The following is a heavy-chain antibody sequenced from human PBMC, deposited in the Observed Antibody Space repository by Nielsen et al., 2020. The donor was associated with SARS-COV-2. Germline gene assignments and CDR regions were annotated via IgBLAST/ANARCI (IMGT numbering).Heavy chain of an antibody. D-gene: IGHD2-2*01. CDR1: GDSVSSNDW. Sequence: SETLSLTCAVSGDSVSSNDWWTWVRQSPGKGLEWIGEVSHSGSTNYNPSLKSRVTLSMDKSKKQFSLRLTSVSAADTAVYFCARGDLVVVPSPVLGLGPIFYSFYLDVWGKGTTVIVSS. J-gene: IGHJ6*03. CDR3: ARGDLVVVPSPVLGLGPIFYSFYLDV. CDR2: VSHSGST. V-gene: IGHV4-4*02.